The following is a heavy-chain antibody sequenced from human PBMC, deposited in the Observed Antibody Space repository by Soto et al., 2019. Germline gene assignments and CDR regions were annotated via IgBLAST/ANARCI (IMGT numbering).Heavy chain of an antibody. D-gene: IGHD1-26*01. V-gene: IGHV3-23*01. CDR2: ISGSGDST. Sequence: EVQLLESGGGLVQPGGSLRLSCAASGFTFSSYAMRWVRQAPGKGLEWVSAISGSGDSTYYADSVKGRFTISRDNSKNTLYLQMNSLRPEDTAVYCCARRGSGSAYDYRGQGTLVTVPS. J-gene: IGHJ4*02. CDR1: GFTFSSYA. CDR3: ARRGSGSAYDY.